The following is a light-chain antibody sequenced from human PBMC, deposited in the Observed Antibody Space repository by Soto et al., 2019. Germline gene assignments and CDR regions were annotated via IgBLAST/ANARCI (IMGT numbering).Light chain of an antibody. Sequence: QSALTQPRSVSGSPGQSVTISCTGTSSDVGGYNYVSWYQQHPGKAPKLIIYAVSGRPSGVPDRVSGSKSGNTASLTISGLQADDEADYYCCSYAGYYTLVFGGGTKLTVL. J-gene: IGLJ2*01. CDR1: SSDVGGYNY. CDR3: CSYAGYYTLV. V-gene: IGLV2-11*01. CDR2: AVS.